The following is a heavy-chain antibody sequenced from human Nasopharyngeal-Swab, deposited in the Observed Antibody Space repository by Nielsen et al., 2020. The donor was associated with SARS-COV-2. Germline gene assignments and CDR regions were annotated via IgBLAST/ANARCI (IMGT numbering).Heavy chain of an antibody. V-gene: IGHV3-15*07. D-gene: IGHD3-22*01. Sequence: VRQAPGKGLEWVGRIKSKTDGGTTDYAAPVKGRFTISRDDSKNTPYLQMNSLKTEDTAVYYCTTATAAAGTYYYDSSGYYYFDYWGQGTLVTVSS. CDR2: IKSKTDGGTT. J-gene: IGHJ4*02. CDR3: TTATAAAGTYYYDSSGYYYFDY.